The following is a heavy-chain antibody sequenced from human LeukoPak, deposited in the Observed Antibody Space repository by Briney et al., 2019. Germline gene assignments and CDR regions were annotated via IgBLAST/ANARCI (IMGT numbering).Heavy chain of an antibody. Sequence: GGSLRLSCAASGFTFSSYDMSWVRQAPGKGLEWVAVSYSGGSRSYAESVKGRFTISRDNSQNTLYLQMNSLRAEDTAVYYCARVWELSFDYWGQGTLVTVSS. CDR1: GFTFSSYD. J-gene: IGHJ4*02. D-gene: IGHD1-26*01. CDR2: SYSGGSR. V-gene: IGHV3-53*01. CDR3: ARVWELSFDY.